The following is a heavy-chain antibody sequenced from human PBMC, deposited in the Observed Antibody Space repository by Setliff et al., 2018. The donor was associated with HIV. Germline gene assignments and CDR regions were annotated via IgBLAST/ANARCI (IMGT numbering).Heavy chain of an antibody. CDR3: ARDASYSGSYYERAFEI. D-gene: IGHD1-26*01. V-gene: IGHV4-59*11. CDR2: IHYSGSS. Sequence: SETLSLTCTVSGGSISGHYWPWIRQPPGKGLEWIGTIHYSGSSVYSPSLKSRVSISLDTSKNQFSLKLSFVTAADTAVYYCARDASYSGSYYERAFEIWGQGTMVTVSS. CDR1: GGSISGHY. J-gene: IGHJ3*02.